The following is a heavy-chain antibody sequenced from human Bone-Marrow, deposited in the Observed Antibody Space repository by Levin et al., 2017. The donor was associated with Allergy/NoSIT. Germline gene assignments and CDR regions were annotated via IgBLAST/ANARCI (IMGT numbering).Heavy chain of an antibody. CDR1: GFTFAGHY. J-gene: IGHJ5*02. CDR3: ARHGNALDL. D-gene: IGHD5-24*01. V-gene: IGHV1-2*06. Sequence: RASVKVSCEASGFTFAGHYMNWIRQAPGQGLEWIGRINPNNGDTNYAQRFQGRVTMTRDTSINTAYLELSRLRSDDTAVYYCARHGNALDLWGQGTLVTVSS. CDR2: INPNNGDT.